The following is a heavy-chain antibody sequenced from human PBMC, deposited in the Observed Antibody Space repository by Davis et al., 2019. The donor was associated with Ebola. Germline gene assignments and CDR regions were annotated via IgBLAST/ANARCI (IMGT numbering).Heavy chain of an antibody. J-gene: IGHJ6*04. CDR3: ARSSYTWYFSGMDV. CDR2: ININTGNP. Sequence: ASVKVSCKASGYSFTTYGMNWVRQAPGQGLEWMGWININTGNPTYAQGFTGRFFFSLDTSVSTAYLQITSLKAEDTAVYYCARSSYTWYFSGMDVWGKGTTVTVSS. CDR1: GYSFTTYG. D-gene: IGHD2-2*01. V-gene: IGHV7-4-1*02.